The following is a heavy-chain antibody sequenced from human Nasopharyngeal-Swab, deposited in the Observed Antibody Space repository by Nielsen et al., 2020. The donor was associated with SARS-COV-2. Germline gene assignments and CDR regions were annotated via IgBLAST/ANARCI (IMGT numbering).Heavy chain of an antibody. J-gene: IGHJ1*01. CDR1: GGSISSGSYY. CDR3: AREGGATIFGVVIPFQH. V-gene: IGHV4-61*02. D-gene: IGHD3-3*01. CDR2: IYTSGST. Sequence: LSLTCTVPGGSISSGSYYWSWIRQPAGKGLEWIGRIYTSGSTNYNPSLKSRVTISVDTSKNQFSLKLSSVTAADTAVYYCAREGGATIFGVVIPFQHWGQGTLVTVSS.